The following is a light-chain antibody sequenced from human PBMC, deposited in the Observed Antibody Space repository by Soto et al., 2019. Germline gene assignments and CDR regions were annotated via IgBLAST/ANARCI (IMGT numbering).Light chain of an antibody. CDR1: QNVGHN. CDR3: QERRRWPRAT. Sequence: EMVLTQSPATLSLSPGESATLSCRASQNVGHNFAWYQQKSGQPPMLLIHTAYSRATGIPARFRGYGSRKDFTHTISSPAPEDIEVYYGQERRRWPRATFGGGTKVEI. V-gene: IGKV3-11*01. CDR2: TAY. J-gene: IGKJ4*01.